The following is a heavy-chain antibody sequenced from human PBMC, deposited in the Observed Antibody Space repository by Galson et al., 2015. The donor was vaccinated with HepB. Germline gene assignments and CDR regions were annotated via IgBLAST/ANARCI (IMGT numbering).Heavy chain of an antibody. Sequence: SLRLSCAASGFTFSSYAMSWVRQAPGKGLEWVSAISGSGGSTYYADSVKGRFTISRDNSKNTLYLQMNSLRAEDTAVYYCAKDLDDILTGADYWGQGTLVTVSS. CDR1: GFTFSSYA. CDR3: AKDLDDILTGADY. V-gene: IGHV3-23*01. J-gene: IGHJ4*02. D-gene: IGHD3-9*01. CDR2: ISGSGGST.